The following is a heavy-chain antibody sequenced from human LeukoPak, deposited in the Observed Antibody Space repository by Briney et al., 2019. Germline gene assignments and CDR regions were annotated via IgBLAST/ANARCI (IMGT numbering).Heavy chain of an antibody. CDR1: GFTFTSSA. V-gene: IGHV1-58*02. Sequence: SVTVSCKASGFTFTSSAMQWVRQARGQRLEWIGWIVVGSGNTNYAQKFKERVTIARDMSTSTAYMELSSLRSEDTAVYYCAAAGGYSSSWSSFWEQWLAPVEPTYYYYGMDVWGQGTTVTVSS. J-gene: IGHJ6*02. D-gene: IGHD6-13*01. CDR3: AAAGGYSSSWSSFWEQWLAPVEPTYYYYGMDV. CDR2: IVVGSGNT.